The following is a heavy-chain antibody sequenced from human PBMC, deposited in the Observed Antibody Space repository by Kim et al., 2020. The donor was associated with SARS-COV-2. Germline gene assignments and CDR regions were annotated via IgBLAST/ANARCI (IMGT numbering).Heavy chain of an antibody. Sequence: GGSLRLSCAASGFRFSSYAIHWVRQAPGKGLEYVSDISTDGNSAYYADSVKGRFTLSRDNSKNTVYLQMASLRAEAVAVYYCGRASFYNYMDVWGKGPSV. CDR3: GRASFYNYMDV. CDR2: ISTDGNSA. D-gene: IGHD2-2*02. J-gene: IGHJ6*03. CDR1: GFRFSSYA. V-gene: IGHV3-64*02.